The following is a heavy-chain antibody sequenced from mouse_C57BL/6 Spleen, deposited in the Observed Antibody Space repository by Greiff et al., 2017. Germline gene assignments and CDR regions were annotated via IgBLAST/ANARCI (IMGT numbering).Heavy chain of an antibody. J-gene: IGHJ2*01. CDR1: GYTFTSYW. V-gene: IGHV1-59*01. Sequence: QVQLQQPGAELVRPGTSVKLSCKASGYTFTSYWMHWVKQRPGQGLEWIGVIDPSDSYTNYNQKFKGKATLTVDTSSSTAYMQLSSLTSEDSAVYYCARSGDYDGPRDYWGQGTTLTVSS. D-gene: IGHD2-4*01. CDR2: IDPSDSYT. CDR3: ARSGDYDGPRDY.